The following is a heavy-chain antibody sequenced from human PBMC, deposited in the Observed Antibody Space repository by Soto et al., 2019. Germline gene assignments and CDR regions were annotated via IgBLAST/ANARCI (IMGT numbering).Heavy chain of an antibody. J-gene: IGHJ5*02. D-gene: IGHD3-3*01. CDR3: ARNMYYDFWTDYPNWFDP. Sequence: GASLRLSCEASGFTFSDYYMTWIRQAPGKGLEWVSYICNTGSFIHYADSVKGRFSISRDTAKNSVYLQMNSLRAEDTAVYYCARNMYYDFWTDYPNWFDPWGQRPLVTVSS. CDR1: GFTFSDYY. CDR2: ICNTGSFI. V-gene: IGHV3-11*01.